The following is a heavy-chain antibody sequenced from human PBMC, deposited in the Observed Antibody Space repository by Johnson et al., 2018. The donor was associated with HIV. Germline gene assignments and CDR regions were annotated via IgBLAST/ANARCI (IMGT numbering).Heavy chain of an antibody. CDR3: ASLSDDAFDF. CDR1: GFTFRSYG. V-gene: IGHV3-33*08. CDR2: ISFDGTNK. Sequence: QMLLVESGGGVVQPGRSLRLSCAASGFTFRSYGMHWVRQAPGKGLEWVAVISFDGTNKYYADSVKGRFTISRDNSKNTLYLQMNSLKAEDTAVYYCASLSDDAFDFWGQGTMVIVSS. J-gene: IGHJ3*01.